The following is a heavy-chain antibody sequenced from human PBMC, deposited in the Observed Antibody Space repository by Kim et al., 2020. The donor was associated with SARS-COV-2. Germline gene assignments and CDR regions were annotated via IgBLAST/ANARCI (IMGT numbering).Heavy chain of an antibody. CDR1: GFTFSTYE. CDR3: VREMDLRGVSGFDF. CDR2: IGVAGDT. Sequence: GGSLRLSCAASGFTFSTYEMHWVRQATGKRLEWVSAIGVAGDTYYASSVKGRFTISRENAKNSLYLQMNSLRAGDTAVYFCVREMDLRGVSGFDFWGQGT. V-gene: IGHV3-13*01. J-gene: IGHJ3*01. D-gene: IGHD2-8*01.